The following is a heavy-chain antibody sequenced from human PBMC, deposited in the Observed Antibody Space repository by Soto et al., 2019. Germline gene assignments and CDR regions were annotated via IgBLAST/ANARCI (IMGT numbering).Heavy chain of an antibody. CDR3: ARNHNSPCFSGHFHGDGGFDA. CDR2: IGYDGSHE. V-gene: IGHV3-33*01. J-gene: IGHJ5*02. CDR1: GFTFTNYG. Sequence: QVQLVESGGGVVQTGTSLRLSCAASGFTFTNYGMHWVRQAPGKGLEWVAVIGYDGSHESYADSVKGRCTISRDSSRSSLYLRMSSLSAEDTALYYCARNHNSPCFSGHFHGDGGFDAWRTGTLITVSS. D-gene: IGHD1-26*01.